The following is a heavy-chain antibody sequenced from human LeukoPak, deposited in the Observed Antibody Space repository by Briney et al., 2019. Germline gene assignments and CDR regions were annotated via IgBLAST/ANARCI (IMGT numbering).Heavy chain of an antibody. CDR3: ARDKPPMQLLFDY. J-gene: IGHJ4*02. CDR1: GGSISSSSYY. CDR2: IYYSGST. V-gene: IGHV4-39*07. Sequence: SETLSLTCTVSGGSISSSSYYWGWIRQPPGKGLEWIGSIYYSGSTYYNPSLKSRVTISVDTSKNQFSLKLSSVTAADTAVYYCARDKPPMQLLFDYWGQGTLVTVSS. D-gene: IGHD1-1*01.